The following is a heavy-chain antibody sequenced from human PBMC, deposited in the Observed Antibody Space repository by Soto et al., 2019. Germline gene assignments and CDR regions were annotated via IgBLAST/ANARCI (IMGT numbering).Heavy chain of an antibody. CDR3: ARGSGSGSSFYYYGMDV. V-gene: IGHV4-59*01. D-gene: IGHD3-10*01. J-gene: IGHJ6*02. CDR2: IYYSGST. CDR1: GGSISSYY. Sequence: SETLSLTCTVSGGSISSYYWSWIRQPPGKGLEWIGYIYYSGSTNYNPSLKSRVTISVDTSKNQFSLKLSSVTAADTAVYYCARGSGSGSSFYYYGMDVWGQGTPVTV.